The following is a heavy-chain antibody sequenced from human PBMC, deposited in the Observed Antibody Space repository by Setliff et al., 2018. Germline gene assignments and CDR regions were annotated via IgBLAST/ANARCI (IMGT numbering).Heavy chain of an antibody. Sequence: PGGSLRLSCAASGFTFSSYWMHWVRQAPGGGLVWVSRINSDGSTTNYADSGKGRFTISRDNAKNTLYLQMNSLRAEDTAVYYCASASYLVPADPSRYYYGMDVWGQGTTVTVSS. CDR1: GFTFSSYW. V-gene: IGHV3-74*01. CDR2: INSDGSTT. D-gene: IGHD2-2*01. J-gene: IGHJ6*02. CDR3: ASASYLVPADPSRYYYGMDV.